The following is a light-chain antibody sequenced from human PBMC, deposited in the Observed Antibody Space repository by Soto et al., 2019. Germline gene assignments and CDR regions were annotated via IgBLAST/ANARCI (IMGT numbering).Light chain of an antibody. Sequence: DIQMTQSASSLSAYVGDRVTISCRASQVMSDYLAWYQQKPGKVPNLLIYAASTLQSGVPSRFSGSGSGTDFTLTISSLQPEDVGTYYCQRYTSAHFTLGGGTKVDIK. V-gene: IGKV1-27*01. CDR1: QVMSDY. J-gene: IGKJ4*01. CDR3: QRYTSAHFT. CDR2: AAS.